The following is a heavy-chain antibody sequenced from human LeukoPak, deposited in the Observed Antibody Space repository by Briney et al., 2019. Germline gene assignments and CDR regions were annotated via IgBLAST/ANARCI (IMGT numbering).Heavy chain of an antibody. J-gene: IGHJ4*02. CDR2: INHSGST. Sequence: PSETLSLTCAVYGGSFSGYYWSWVRQPPGNGLEWIGEINHSGSTNYNPSLKSRVTISVDTSKNQFSLKLSSVTAADTAVYYCARGRPRFDYWGQGTLVTVSS. V-gene: IGHV4-34*01. CDR3: ARGRPRFDY. CDR1: GGSFSGYY.